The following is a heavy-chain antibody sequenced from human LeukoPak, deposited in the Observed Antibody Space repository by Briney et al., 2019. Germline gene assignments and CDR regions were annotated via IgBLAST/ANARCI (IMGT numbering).Heavy chain of an antibody. CDR2: MYTSGST. D-gene: IGHD3-10*01. J-gene: IGHJ5*02. CDR3: ARGVGRSGELYNNWFDP. CDR1: GGSISSGSYY. Sequence: SETLSLTCTVSGGSISSGSYYWSWIRQPAGKGLEWIGRMYTSGSTNYNPSLQSRVTISVDTSKNQFSLKLSSVTAADTAVYYCARGVGRSGELYNNWFDPWGQGTLVTVSS. V-gene: IGHV4-61*02.